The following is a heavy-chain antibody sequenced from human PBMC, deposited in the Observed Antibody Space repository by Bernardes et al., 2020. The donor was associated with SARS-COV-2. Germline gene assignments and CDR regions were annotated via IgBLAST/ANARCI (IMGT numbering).Heavy chain of an antibody. CDR3: ARVGTSETGGYYFDY. Sequence: GGSLRLSCAASGFTFGTYSMNWVRQAPGKGLEWVSSISSSSSYMYCADSLEGRFTISRDNAKNSLYLQMNSLRAEDTAIYYCARVGTSETGGYYFDYWGQGTLVTVSS. J-gene: IGHJ4*02. D-gene: IGHD1-1*01. V-gene: IGHV3-21*01. CDR2: ISSSSSYM. CDR1: GFTFGTYS.